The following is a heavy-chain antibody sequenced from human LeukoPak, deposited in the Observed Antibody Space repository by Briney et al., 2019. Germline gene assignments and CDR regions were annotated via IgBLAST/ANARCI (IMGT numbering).Heavy chain of an antibody. CDR2: IIPILGIA. CDR1: GGTFSSYA. V-gene: IGHV1-69*04. D-gene: IGHD1-26*01. Sequence: ASVKVSCKASGGTFSSYAISWVRQAPGQGLEWMGRIIPILGIANYAQKFQGRVTITADKSTSTAYMELSSLRSEDTAVYYCAREGIGGSYYGGLVYFDYWGQGTLVTVSS. CDR3: AREGIGGSYYGGLVYFDY. J-gene: IGHJ4*02.